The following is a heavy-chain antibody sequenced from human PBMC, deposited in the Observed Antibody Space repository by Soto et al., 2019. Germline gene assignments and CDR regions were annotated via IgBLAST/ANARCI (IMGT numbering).Heavy chain of an antibody. D-gene: IGHD2-15*01. Sequence: ESGGGGVQPGRSKRLSCVVSGFTFNDYAIHWVRQAPSKGLEWVAVISFDGNNKFYADSVKGRFTISRDRSKTTAYLQMNNLRAEDTAVYYCARDHWDCSGGGCNPHQLNFFAMDVWGQGTTVTVSS. V-gene: IGHV3-30*03. CDR2: ISFDGNNK. J-gene: IGHJ6*02. CDR1: GFTFNDYA. CDR3: ARDHWDCSGGGCNPHQLNFFAMDV.